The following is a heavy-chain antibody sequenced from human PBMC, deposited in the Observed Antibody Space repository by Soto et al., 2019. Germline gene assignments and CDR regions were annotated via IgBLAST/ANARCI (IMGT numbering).Heavy chain of an antibody. CDR2: IDPSDSYT. Sequence: GESLKISCXGSGYSFTSYWISWVRQMPGKGLEWMGRIDPSDSYTNYSPSFQGRVTISADKSISTAYLQWSSLKASDTAMYYCARQPHYYYYGMDVWGQGTTVTVSS. CDR1: GYSFTSYW. CDR3: ARQPHYYYYGMDV. V-gene: IGHV5-10-1*01. J-gene: IGHJ6*02.